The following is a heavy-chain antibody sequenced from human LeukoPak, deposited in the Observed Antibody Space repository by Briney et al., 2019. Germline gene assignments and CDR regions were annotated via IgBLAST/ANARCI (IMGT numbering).Heavy chain of an antibody. CDR2: IYTSGST. J-gene: IGHJ6*03. CDR1: GGSISSYY. Sequence: TSETLSLTCTVSGGSISSYYWSWIRQPAGKGLEWIGRIYTSGSTNYNPSLKSRVTISVDTSKNQFSLKLSSVTAADTAVYYCARGYYDILTGYYMDVWGKGTTVTISS. V-gene: IGHV4-4*07. CDR3: ARGYYDILTGYYMDV. D-gene: IGHD3-9*01.